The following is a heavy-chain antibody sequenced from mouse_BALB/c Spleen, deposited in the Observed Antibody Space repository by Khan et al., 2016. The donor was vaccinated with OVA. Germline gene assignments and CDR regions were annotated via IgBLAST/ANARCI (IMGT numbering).Heavy chain of an antibody. CDR3: ARELRLGGFAY. D-gene: IGHD1-2*01. CDR1: GFSLTDYG. CDR2: IWGDGST. V-gene: IGHV2-6-7*01. J-gene: IGHJ3*01. Sequence: VQLQESGPGLVAPSQSLSITCTVSGFSLTDYGINWIRQPPGKGLEWLGMIWGDGSTDYNSALKSRLSISKDNSKSQVFLKMNSLQTDDTARFYCARELRLGGFAYWGQGTLGTVSA.